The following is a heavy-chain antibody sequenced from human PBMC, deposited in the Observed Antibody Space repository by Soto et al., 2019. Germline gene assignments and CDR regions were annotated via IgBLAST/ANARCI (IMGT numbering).Heavy chain of an antibody. Sequence: SETLSLTCAVSGDSISSTYWWSWVRQPPGKGLEWIGEIYYSGSTYYNPSLKSRVTMSVDTSKNQFSLKLSSVTAADTAVYYCASSEWFSPWGQGTMVTVSS. V-gene: IGHV4-4*02. J-gene: IGHJ3*01. CDR3: ASSEWFSP. CDR2: IYYSGST. D-gene: IGHD3-3*01. CDR1: GDSISSTYW.